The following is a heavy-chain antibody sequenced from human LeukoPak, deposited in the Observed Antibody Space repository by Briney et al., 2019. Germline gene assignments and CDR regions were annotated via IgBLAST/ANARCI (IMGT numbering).Heavy chain of an antibody. J-gene: IGHJ2*01. D-gene: IGHD2-15*01. CDR3: ARDIGYCSGGSCFRIGHWYFDL. Sequence: SETLSLTCTVSGGSISSGSYYWSWIRQPAGKGLEWIGRINTSGSTNYNPSLKSRVTISVDTSKNQFSLKLSSVTAADTAVYYCARDIGYCSGGSCFRIGHWYFDLWGRGTLVTVSS. V-gene: IGHV4-61*02. CDR2: INTSGST. CDR1: GGSISSGSYY.